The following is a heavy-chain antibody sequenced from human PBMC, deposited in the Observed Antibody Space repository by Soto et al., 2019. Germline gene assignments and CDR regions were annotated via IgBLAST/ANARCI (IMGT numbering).Heavy chain of an antibody. CDR3: ALGVGFLEWLLDY. Sequence: EVQLLESGGGLVQPGGSLRLSCAASGLTFSSHAMSWVRQPPGKGLVWISGVSGSGGSVYYADSVKGRFTISRDNSNNTLFLQMNCLRAEDTAVYYCALGVGFLEWLLDYWGQGNLVTVSS. V-gene: IGHV3-23*01. CDR2: VSGSGGSV. J-gene: IGHJ4*02. D-gene: IGHD3-3*01. CDR1: GLTFSSHA.